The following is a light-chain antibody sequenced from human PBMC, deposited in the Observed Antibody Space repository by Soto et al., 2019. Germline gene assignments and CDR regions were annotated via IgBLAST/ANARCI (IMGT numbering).Light chain of an antibody. V-gene: IGKV3-20*01. J-gene: IGKJ4*01. CDR3: QQFSSYPLT. CDR1: QSVSSSY. CDR2: DAS. Sequence: EIVLTQSPGTLSLSPGERTPLXWRASQSVSSSYLAWYQQKPGQAPRLLIYDASSRATGIPDRFSGGGSGTDFTLTISRLEPEDFAVYYCQQFSSYPLTFGGGTKVDNK.